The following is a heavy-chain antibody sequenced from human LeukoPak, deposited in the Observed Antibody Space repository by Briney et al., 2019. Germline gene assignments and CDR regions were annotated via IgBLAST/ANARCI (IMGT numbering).Heavy chain of an antibody. CDR1: GFTFNIYT. CDR2: ISGGSSYI. J-gene: IGHJ6*04. Sequence: GGSLRLSCVGSGFTFNIYTMNWVRQAPGKGLEWVSSISGGSSYIYSADSMKGRFTISRDNAKNSLYLQMNSLRAEDTAVYYCAELGITMIGGVWGKGTTVSISS. V-gene: IGHV3-21*01. CDR3: AELGITMIGGV. D-gene: IGHD3-10*02.